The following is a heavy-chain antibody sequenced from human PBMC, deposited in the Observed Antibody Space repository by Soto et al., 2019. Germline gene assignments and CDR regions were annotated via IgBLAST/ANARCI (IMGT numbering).Heavy chain of an antibody. CDR3: ARGKGSSGTCAPGHGLDV. V-gene: IGHV1-18*01. CDR1: GYTFTSNG. D-gene: IGHD2-15*01. J-gene: IGHJ6*02. CDR2: ISAYNGDT. Sequence: QVQLVQSGAEVKKPGASVKVSCKASGYTFTSNGFSWVRQAPGQGLEWMGWISAYNGDTNDAQKFQGRVTMTTDTSTSTAYMELRSLGSDDTAVYYCARGKGSSGTCAPGHGLDVWGQGATVTVSS.